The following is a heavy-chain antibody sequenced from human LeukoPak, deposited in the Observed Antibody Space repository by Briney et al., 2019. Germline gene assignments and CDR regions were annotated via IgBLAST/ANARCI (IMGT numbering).Heavy chain of an antibody. CDR2: INPNSGGT. J-gene: IGHJ4*02. Sequence: GASVKVSCKASGYTFTGYYMHWVRQAPGQGLEWMGRINPNSGGTNYAQKFQGRVTMTRDTSTSTVYMELSSLRSEDTAVYYCARGGDTDYYGSGSYPDYWGQGTLVTVSS. CDR1: GYTFTGYY. V-gene: IGHV1-2*06. D-gene: IGHD3-10*01. CDR3: ARGGDTDYYGSGSYPDY.